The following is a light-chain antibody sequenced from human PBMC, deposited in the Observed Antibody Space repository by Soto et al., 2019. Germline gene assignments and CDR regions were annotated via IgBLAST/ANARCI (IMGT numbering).Light chain of an antibody. V-gene: IGKV1-5*01. Sequence: DIQMTQSPSTLPAYVGDRVTMTCRASQSISSWLAWYQQKPGKAPKLLIYDASSLESGVPSRFSGSGSGTEFTLTISSLQPDDFATYYCQQDNSYSWTFGQGTKVDIK. J-gene: IGKJ1*01. CDR1: QSISSW. CDR3: QQDNSYSWT. CDR2: DAS.